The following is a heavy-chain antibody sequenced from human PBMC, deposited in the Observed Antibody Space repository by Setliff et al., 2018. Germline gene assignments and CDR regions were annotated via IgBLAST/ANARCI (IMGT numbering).Heavy chain of an antibody. CDR2: IGHTGSI. CDR3: ARDLGHGGDSDY. V-gene: IGHV4-38-2*02. J-gene: IGHJ4*02. Sequence: PSETLSLTCTVSGYSISSCYIWGWNRQPPGKVLEWVGNIGHTGSINYNPSLKSRLTISRDTSKNQVSLKLNSVTATDTAVYYCARDLGHGGDSDYWGQGILVTVSS. CDR1: GYSISSCYI. D-gene: IGHD2-21*02.